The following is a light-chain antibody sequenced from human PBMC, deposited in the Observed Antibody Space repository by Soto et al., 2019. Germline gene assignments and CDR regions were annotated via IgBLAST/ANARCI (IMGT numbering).Light chain of an antibody. J-gene: IGKJ4*01. CDR3: QQSYTTRPLT. V-gene: IGKV1-39*01. CDR2: ADS. Sequence: DIQLTQSPSSLSASVGDRVTITCRASQTVTNYLHWYQQKPGKAPKLLIYADSNLQSGVRSRFGASGSGTDFTLTISGLQPEDFATYYCQQSYTTRPLTFGGGTKVESK. CDR1: QTVTNY.